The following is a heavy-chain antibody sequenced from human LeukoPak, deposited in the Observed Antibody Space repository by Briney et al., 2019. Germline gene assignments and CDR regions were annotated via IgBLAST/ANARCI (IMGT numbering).Heavy chain of an antibody. J-gene: IGHJ5*02. CDR1: GYSFTSYW. V-gene: IGHV5-51*01. D-gene: IGHD6-19*01. Sequence: GESLQISCKGSGYSFTSYWIGWVRQLPGKGLEWMGIIYPGDSDTRYSPSFQGQVTISADKSISTAYLQWSSLKASDTAMYYCARRRAVAANWFDPWGQGTLVTVSS. CDR3: ARRRAVAANWFDP. CDR2: IYPGDSDT.